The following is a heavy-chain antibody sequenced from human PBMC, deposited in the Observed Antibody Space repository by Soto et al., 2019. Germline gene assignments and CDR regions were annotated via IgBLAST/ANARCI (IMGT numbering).Heavy chain of an antibody. J-gene: IGHJ6*03. CDR3: AMRSTEGAYYYMDV. D-gene: IGHD2-2*01. CDR2: INPANGNT. Sequence: ASVKVSCKASGYTFTSYAMHWVRQAPGQRLEWMGMINPANGNTNYAQNFQGRVTITRDTSTSTVYMELSSLRSEDTAVYYCAMRSTEGAYYYMDVWGKGTTVTVSS. V-gene: IGHV1-3*01. CDR1: GYTFTSYA.